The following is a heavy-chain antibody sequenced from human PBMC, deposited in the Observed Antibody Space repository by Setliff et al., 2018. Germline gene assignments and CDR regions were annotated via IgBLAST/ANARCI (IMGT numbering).Heavy chain of an antibody. V-gene: IGHV4-39*01. CDR1: GGSISSRNYY. D-gene: IGHD2-15*01. J-gene: IGHJ6*03. CDR3: ARLYDFCSGGSSYSGYSGYYYYMDV. Sequence: SETLSLTCTVSGGSISSRNYYWGWIRQPPGKGLEWIGSIYYSGSTYYNPSLKSRITISVDTSKNQFSLKLSSVTAADTAVYYCARLYDFCSGGSSYSGYSGYYYYMDVWGKGTTVTVSS. CDR2: IYYSGST.